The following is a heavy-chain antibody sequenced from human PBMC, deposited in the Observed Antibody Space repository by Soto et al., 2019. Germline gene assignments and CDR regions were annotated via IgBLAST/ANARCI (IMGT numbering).Heavy chain of an antibody. Sequence: SETLSLTCAVSGGSISSGGYSWSWIRQPPGKGLEWIGYIYHSGSTYYNPSLKSRVTISVDRSKNQFSLKLSSVTAADTAVYYCARGSTMVRGRGYYGMDVWGKGTTVTVSS. J-gene: IGHJ6*04. CDR1: GGSISSGGYS. V-gene: IGHV4-30-2*01. CDR2: IYHSGST. CDR3: ARGSTMVRGRGYYGMDV. D-gene: IGHD3-10*01.